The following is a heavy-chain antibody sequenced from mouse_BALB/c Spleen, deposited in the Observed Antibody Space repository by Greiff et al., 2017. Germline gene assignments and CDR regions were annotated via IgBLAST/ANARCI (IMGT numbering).Heavy chain of an antibody. J-gene: IGHJ4*01. CDR3: ARRLHYAMDY. CDR2: ISYSGST. V-gene: IGHV3-8*02. Sequence: EVKLMESGPSLVKPSQTLSLTCSVTGDSITSGYWNWIRKFPGNKLEYMGYISYSGSTYYNPSLKSRISIIRDTTKNQYYLQLNAVTTEDTATYYRARRLHYAMDYWGQGTSVTVSS. D-gene: IGHD1-2*01. CDR1: GDSITSGY.